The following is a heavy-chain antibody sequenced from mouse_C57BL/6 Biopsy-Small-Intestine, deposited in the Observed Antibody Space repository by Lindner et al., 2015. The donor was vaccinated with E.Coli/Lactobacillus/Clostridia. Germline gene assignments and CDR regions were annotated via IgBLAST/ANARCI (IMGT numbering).Heavy chain of an antibody. CDR1: GYAFSSSW. J-gene: IGHJ3*01. V-gene: IGHV1-82*01. CDR3: TREGLAWFAH. D-gene: IGHD6-2*01. Sequence: VQLQESGPELVKPGASVKISCKASGYAFSSSWMNWVKQRPGKGLEWIGRIYPGDGDTNYNGKFKGKATLTADKSSSTAYMQLSSLTSEDSAVYFCTREGLAWFAHWGQGTLVTVSA. CDR2: IYPGDGDT.